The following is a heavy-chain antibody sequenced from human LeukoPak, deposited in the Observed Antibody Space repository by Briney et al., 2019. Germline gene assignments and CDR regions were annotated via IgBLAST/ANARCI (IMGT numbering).Heavy chain of an antibody. CDR1: GFSFSTYR. V-gene: IGHV3-21*01. D-gene: IGHD4-11*01. J-gene: IGHJ4*02. Sequence: GGSLRLSCVASGFSFSTYRMNWVRQAPGKGLEWVSCISSSGTNIDYADSVKGRFSISRDNAKNSLFLQVSSLRAEDTAVYYCTTSDINYRPFDNWGQGTLVTVSS. CDR2: ISSSGTNI. CDR3: TTSDINYRPFDN.